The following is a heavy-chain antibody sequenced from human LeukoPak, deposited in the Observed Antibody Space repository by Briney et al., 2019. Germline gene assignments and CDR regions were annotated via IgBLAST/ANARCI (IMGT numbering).Heavy chain of an antibody. CDR2: INSDGSST. Sequence: PGGSVRLSCAASGFTFSSYWMEWVRQAPGKGLVWVSRINSDGSSTSYADSVKGRFTISRDNAKNTLYLQMNSLRAGDTAVYYCARRGAVANAFDIWGQGTMVTVSS. CDR3: ARRGAVANAFDI. J-gene: IGHJ3*02. D-gene: IGHD6-19*01. V-gene: IGHV3-74*01. CDR1: GFTFSSYW.